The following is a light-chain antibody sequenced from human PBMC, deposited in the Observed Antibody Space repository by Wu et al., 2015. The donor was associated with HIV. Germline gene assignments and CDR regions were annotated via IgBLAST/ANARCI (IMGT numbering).Light chain of an antibody. CDR3: QQNSGTLPTT. V-gene: IGKV3-11*01. J-gene: IGKJ1*01. Sequence: EIVLTQSPANLSLSPGERATLSCRASQSVSSYLAWYQQKPGQAPRLLIFDASSRATGIPARFSGSGSGTDFTLTINNLQPEDFATYFCQQNSGTLPTTFGQGTKVEIK. CDR1: QSVSSY. CDR2: DAS.